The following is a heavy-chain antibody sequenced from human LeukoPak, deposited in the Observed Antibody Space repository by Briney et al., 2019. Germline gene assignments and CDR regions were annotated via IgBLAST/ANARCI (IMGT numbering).Heavy chain of an antibody. V-gene: IGHV1-8*01. CDR3: ARTYCSSTSCYWGY. CDR1: GYTFTSYD. D-gene: IGHD2-2*01. Sequence: ASVKVSCKASGYTFTSYDINWVRQATGQGLEWMGWMNPNSGNTGYAQKFQGRVTMTRNTSISTAYMELSSLRSEDTAVYYCARTYCSSTSCYWGYWGQGTLVTVSS. J-gene: IGHJ4*02. CDR2: MNPNSGNT.